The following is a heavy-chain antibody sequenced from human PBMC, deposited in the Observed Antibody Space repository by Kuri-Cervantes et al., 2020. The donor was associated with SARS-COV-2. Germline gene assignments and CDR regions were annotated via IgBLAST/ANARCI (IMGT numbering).Heavy chain of an antibody. V-gene: IGHV4-34*01. D-gene: IGHD3-3*01. CDR1: GGSFSGYY. J-gene: IGHJ6*02. CDR2: INHSGST. Sequence: SETLSLTCAVYGGSFSGYYWSWIRQPPGKGLEWIGEINHSGSTNYNPSLKSRVTISVDTSKNQFSLKLSSVTAADTAVYYCATGSYDFWSGYYYYYGMDVWGQGTTVTVSS. CDR3: ATGSYDFWSGYYYYYGMDV.